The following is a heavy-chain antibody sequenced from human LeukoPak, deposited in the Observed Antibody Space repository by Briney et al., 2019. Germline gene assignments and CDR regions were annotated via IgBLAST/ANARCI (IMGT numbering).Heavy chain of an antibody. CDR2: ISYSGST. V-gene: IGHV4-39*02. CDR3: ARDPGKCSGWCFDY. J-gene: IGHJ4*02. Sequence: GLEWIASISYSGSTYYHPSVKSRVTISVDTSKNQFSLKLSSVTAADTAVYYCARDPGKCSGWCFDYWGQGTLVTVSS. D-gene: IGHD6-19*01.